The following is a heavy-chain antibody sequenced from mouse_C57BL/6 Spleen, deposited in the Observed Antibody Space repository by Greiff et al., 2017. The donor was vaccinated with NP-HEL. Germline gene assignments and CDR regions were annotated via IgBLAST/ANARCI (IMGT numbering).Heavy chain of an antibody. CDR1: GFTFSSYA. Sequence: EVKLQESGGGLVKPGGSLKLSCAASGFTFSSYAMSWVRQTPEKRLEWVATISDGGSYTYYPDNVKGRFTISRDNAKNNLYLQMSHLKSEDTAMYYCASTAQASAWFAYWGQGTLVTVSA. CDR2: ISDGGSYT. CDR3: ASTAQASAWFAY. D-gene: IGHD3-2*02. J-gene: IGHJ3*01. V-gene: IGHV5-4*03.